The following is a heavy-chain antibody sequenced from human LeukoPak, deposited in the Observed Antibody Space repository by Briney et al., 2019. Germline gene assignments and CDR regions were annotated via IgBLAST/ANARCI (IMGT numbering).Heavy chain of an antibody. J-gene: IGHJ3*02. CDR1: GFTFSSYW. D-gene: IGHD3-16*01. CDR3: ARGWGFSDAFDI. V-gene: IGHV3-74*01. Sequence: GGSLRLSCAASGFTFSSYWTHWVRQAPGKGLVWVSRINSDGSSTSYADSVKGRFTISRDNAKNTLHLQMNSLRAEDTAVYYCARGWGFSDAFDIWGQGTMVTVSS. CDR2: INSDGSST.